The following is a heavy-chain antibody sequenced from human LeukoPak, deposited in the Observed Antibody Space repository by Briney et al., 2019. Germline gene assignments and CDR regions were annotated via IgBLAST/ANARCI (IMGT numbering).Heavy chain of an antibody. V-gene: IGHV4-30-4*08. CDR1: GGSISSGDYY. Sequence: SETLSLTCTVSGGSISSGDYYWSWIRQPPGKGLGWIGYIYYSGSTYYNPSLKSRVTISVDTSKNQFSLKLSSVTAADTAVYYCASTGDRYCSSTSCYYDNWGQGTLVTVSS. CDR3: ASTGDRYCSSTSCYYDN. CDR2: IYYSGST. J-gene: IGHJ1*01. D-gene: IGHD2-2*01.